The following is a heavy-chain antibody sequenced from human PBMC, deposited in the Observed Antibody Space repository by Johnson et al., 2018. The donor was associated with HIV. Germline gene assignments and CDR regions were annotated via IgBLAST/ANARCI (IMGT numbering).Heavy chain of an antibody. V-gene: IGHV3-30*04. CDR1: GFTFSSYA. J-gene: IGHJ3*02. Sequence: QVQLVESGGGVVQPGRSLRLSCAASGFTFSSYAMHWVRQAQGKGLEWVAVISYDGSNKYYADSVKGRFTISRDNSKNTLYLQMNSLKTEDMAVYYCTTDVPGGPYYNAFDIWGQGTMVTVSS. CDR2: ISYDGSNK. CDR3: TTDVPGGPYYNAFDI. D-gene: IGHD1-26*01.